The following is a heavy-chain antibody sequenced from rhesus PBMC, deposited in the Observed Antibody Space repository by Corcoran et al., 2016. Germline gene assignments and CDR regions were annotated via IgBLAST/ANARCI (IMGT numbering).Heavy chain of an antibody. CDR1: VGSFSSYW. Sequence: QVQLQESGPGLVKPSETLSLTCAVSVGSFSSYWWSWIRQPPGKGLEWIGEINGNSGSTNYNPSLKSRVTISKDASKIQCSLMLSSVTAADTAVYYCARSLRTSVYSGSWNDRWFDYWGQGVLVTVSS. V-gene: IGHV4-80*01. D-gene: IGHD6-25*01. CDR2: INGNSGST. CDR3: ARSLRTSVYSGSWNDRWFDY. J-gene: IGHJ4*01.